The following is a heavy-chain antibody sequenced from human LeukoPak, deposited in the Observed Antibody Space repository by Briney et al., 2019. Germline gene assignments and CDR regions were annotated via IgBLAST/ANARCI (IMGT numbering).Heavy chain of an antibody. CDR2: ISYDGSNK. D-gene: IGHD4-17*01. Sequence: GSLRLSCAASGFTFSSYAMHWVRQAPGKGLEWVAVISYDGSNKYYADSVKGRFTISRDNSKNTLYLQMNSLRAEDTAVYYCARTYYGDYVRDIWGQGTMVTVSS. CDR1: GFTFSSYA. V-gene: IGHV3-30-3*01. CDR3: ARTYYGDYVRDI. J-gene: IGHJ3*02.